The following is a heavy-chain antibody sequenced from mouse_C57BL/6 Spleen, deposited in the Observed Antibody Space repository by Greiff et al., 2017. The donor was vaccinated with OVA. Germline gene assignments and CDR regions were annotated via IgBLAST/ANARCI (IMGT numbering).Heavy chain of an antibody. CDR2: IRLKSDNYAT. CDR1: GFTFSNYW. V-gene: IGHV6-3*01. D-gene: IGHD2-5*01. J-gene: IGHJ3*01. Sequence: EVKLMESGGGLVQPGGSMKLSCVASGFTFSNYWMNWVRQSPEKGLEWVAQIRLKSDNYATHYAESVKGRFTISRDDSKSSVYLQMNNLRAEDTGIYYCTAYYSNYYWGQGTLVTVSA. CDR3: TAYYSNYY.